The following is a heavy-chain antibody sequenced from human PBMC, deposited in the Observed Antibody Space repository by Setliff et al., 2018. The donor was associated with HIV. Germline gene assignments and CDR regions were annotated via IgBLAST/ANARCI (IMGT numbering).Heavy chain of an antibody. J-gene: IGHJ3*02. CDR2: AHHSGTT. V-gene: IGHV4-59*08. D-gene: IGHD3-16*01. Sequence: SETLSLTCAVSGGSITDFYWNWIRQPPGKGLEWIGFAHHSGTTSYNPSLQSRVIIAVDASRNEFSLRVNSVTAADTAVYYCARWGEPSIKAFDIWGQGTMVTVSS. CDR1: GGSITDFY. CDR3: ARWGEPSIKAFDI.